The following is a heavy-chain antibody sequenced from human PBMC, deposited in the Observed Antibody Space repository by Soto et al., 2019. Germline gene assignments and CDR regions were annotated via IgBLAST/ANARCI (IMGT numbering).Heavy chain of an antibody. Sequence: GSLRLSCAASGFSFSDYYMSWIRQAPGKGLEWVSYISSSGSTIYYADSVKGRFTISRDNAKDSLYLQMNSLRAEDTAVYYCAISHLYCDSSDYPDFWGRGSLVTVSA. CDR3: AISHLYCDSSDYPDF. V-gene: IGHV3-11*01. CDR2: ISSSGSTI. D-gene: IGHD3-22*01. J-gene: IGHJ4*02. CDR1: GFSFSDYY.